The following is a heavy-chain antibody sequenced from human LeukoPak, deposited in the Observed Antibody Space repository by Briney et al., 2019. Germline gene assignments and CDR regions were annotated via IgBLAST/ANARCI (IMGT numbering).Heavy chain of an antibody. CDR3: ARDRRGMAGTRRFDY. D-gene: IGHD6-19*01. CDR1: GFTFSSYE. CDR2: ISSSGSTI. V-gene: IGHV3-48*03. J-gene: IGHJ4*02. Sequence: GGSLRLSCAASGFTFSSYEMNWVRQAPGKGLEWVSYISSSGSTIYYADSVKGRFTISRDNAKNSLYLQTNSLRAEDTAVYYCARDRRGMAGTRRFDYWGQGTLVTVSS.